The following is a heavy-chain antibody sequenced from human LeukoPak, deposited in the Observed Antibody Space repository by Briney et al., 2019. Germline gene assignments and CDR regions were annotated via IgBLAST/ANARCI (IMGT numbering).Heavy chain of an antibody. CDR1: GDSISDYY. Sequence: PSETLSLTCTVSGDSISDYYWSWIRQPPGKGLEWIGYIYYSGSTNYIPSLKSRVTISVDTSKNQFSLKLSSVTAADTAVYYCARGSIAVVHAFDIWGQGTMVTVSS. D-gene: IGHD6-19*01. J-gene: IGHJ3*02. CDR3: ARGSIAVVHAFDI. CDR2: IYYSGST. V-gene: IGHV4-59*01.